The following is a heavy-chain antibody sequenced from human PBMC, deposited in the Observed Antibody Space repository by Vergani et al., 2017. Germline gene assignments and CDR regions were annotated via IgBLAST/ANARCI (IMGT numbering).Heavy chain of an antibody. V-gene: IGHV3-73*02. J-gene: IGHJ6*04. D-gene: IGHD3-3*01. CDR2: IRDTAYNYAT. Sequence: EVQLVESGGGLVPPGESLKLSCATSGFTFTDSAIHWVRQTSGKGLEWIGRIRDTAYNYATVYAVSVKGRFIISRDDLKKTAFLQMNGLTTEDTAVYYCYFDFWSGFDSGDVWGKGTTVTVSS. CDR3: YFDFWSGFDSGDV. CDR1: GFTFTDSA.